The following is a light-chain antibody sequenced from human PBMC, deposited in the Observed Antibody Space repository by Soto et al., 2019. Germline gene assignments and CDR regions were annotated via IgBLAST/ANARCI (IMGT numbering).Light chain of an antibody. V-gene: IGLV2-14*01. Sequence: QSALTQPASVSGSPGQSITISCTGTSSDVGGFNYVSWYQQYPGRAPKLMIYEVSNRPSGVSNRFSGSKSDNTASLTISGLQAEDEADYYCSSYSSTSSKVFGGGTKVTVL. CDR2: EVS. CDR3: SSYSSTSSKV. J-gene: IGLJ3*02. CDR1: SSDVGGFNY.